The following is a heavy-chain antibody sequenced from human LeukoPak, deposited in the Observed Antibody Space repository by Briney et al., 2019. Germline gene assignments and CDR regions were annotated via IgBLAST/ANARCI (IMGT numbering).Heavy chain of an antibody. CDR1: GFTFSTYS. D-gene: IGHD5-12*01. Sequence: GGSLRLSCAASGFTFSTYSMKWVRQAPGKGLEWVSYISDSSAMYYADSVRGRFTISRENDKNSLFLQMNSLRAEDTAVYYCARDGGYSGYDADCWGQGTLVTVSS. J-gene: IGHJ4*02. V-gene: IGHV3-48*01. CDR2: ISDSSAM. CDR3: ARDGGYSGYDADC.